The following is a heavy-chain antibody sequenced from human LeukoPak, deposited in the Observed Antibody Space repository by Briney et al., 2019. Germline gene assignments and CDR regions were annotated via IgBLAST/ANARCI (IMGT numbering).Heavy chain of an antibody. V-gene: IGHV4-34*01. CDR2: INHSGST. CDR1: GGSFSGYY. J-gene: IGHJ4*02. Sequence: PSETLSLTCAVYGGSFSGYYWSWIRQPPGKGLEWIGEINHSGSTNYNPSLKSRVTISVDTSKNQFSPKLSSVTAADTAVYYCARETLQQLLFDYWGQGTLVTVSS. D-gene: IGHD6-13*01. CDR3: ARETLQQLLFDY.